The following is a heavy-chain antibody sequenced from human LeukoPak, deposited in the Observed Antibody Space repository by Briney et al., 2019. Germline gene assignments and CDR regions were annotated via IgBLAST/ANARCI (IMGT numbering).Heavy chain of an antibody. CDR1: GGSISSGSYY. Sequence: SETLSLTCTVSGGSISSGSYYWGWIRQPAGKGLEWIGRIYTSGSTNYNPSLKSRVTISVDTSKNQFSLKLSSVTAAGTAVYYCARDQLSIFGVVLAAMDVWGQGTTVTVSS. J-gene: IGHJ6*02. V-gene: IGHV4-61*02. CDR2: IYTSGST. D-gene: IGHD3-3*01. CDR3: ARDQLSIFGVVLAAMDV.